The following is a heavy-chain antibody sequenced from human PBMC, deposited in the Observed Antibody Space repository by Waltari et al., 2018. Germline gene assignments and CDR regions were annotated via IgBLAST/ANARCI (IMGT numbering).Heavy chain of an antibody. Sequence: QVQLVQSGAEVKKPGSSVKVSCKASGGTFSSYAISWVRQAPGQGLEWMGGIIPIFGTANYAQKFQGRVTITADESTSTAYMGLSSLRSEDTAVYYCARGGYGGDYYGPKSRLDYWGQGTLVTVSS. CDR2: IIPIFGTA. CDR3: ARGGYGGDYYGPKSRLDY. V-gene: IGHV1-69*12. CDR1: GGTFSSYA. D-gene: IGHD3-10*01. J-gene: IGHJ4*02.